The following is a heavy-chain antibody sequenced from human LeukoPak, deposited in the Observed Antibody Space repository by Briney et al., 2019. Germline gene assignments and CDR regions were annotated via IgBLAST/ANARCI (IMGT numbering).Heavy chain of an antibody. V-gene: IGHV6-1*01. Sequence: SQTLSLTCAISGDSVSSSSGAWNWIRQSPSRGLEWLGRTFYRSKWYSDYAVSVKSRITINPDTSKNQFSLHLNSVTPEDTAVYYCASPPADSSGDLDAFDIWGQGTMVTVSS. D-gene: IGHD6-19*01. CDR3: ASPPADSSGDLDAFDI. CDR1: GDSVSSSSGA. CDR2: TFYRSKWYS. J-gene: IGHJ3*02.